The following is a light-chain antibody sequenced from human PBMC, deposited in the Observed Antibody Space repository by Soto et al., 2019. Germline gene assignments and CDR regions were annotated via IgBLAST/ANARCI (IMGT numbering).Light chain of an antibody. J-gene: IGKJ2*01. CDR2: GAS. Sequence: EIVLTQSPGTLSLSPGESATLSCRASQTITGTFFAWFQQKPGQAPRLLIYGASNRAAGIPDRFSGSGSETDFTLTISRLEPEEFAVYYCQQYGDSPKTFGQGTKLEIK. V-gene: IGKV3-20*01. CDR3: QQYGDSPKT. CDR1: QTITGTF.